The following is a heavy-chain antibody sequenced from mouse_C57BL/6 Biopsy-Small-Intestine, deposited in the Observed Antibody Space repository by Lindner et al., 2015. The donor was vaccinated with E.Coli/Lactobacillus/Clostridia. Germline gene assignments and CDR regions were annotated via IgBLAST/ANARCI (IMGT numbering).Heavy chain of an antibody. Sequence: SVKVSCKVSGYRLTELSIHWVRQAPGKGLEWMGGFDREEGETIYAQNFQGRVTMTADTSTDTAYMELSSLRSEDTAVYYCATLCGSECFSANKWGQGTLVTVSS. J-gene: IGHJ4*01. CDR2: DREEGETI. D-gene: IGHD1-1*02. CDR3: TLCGSECFSANK. V-gene: IGHV1-83*01. CDR1: YRLTELSI.